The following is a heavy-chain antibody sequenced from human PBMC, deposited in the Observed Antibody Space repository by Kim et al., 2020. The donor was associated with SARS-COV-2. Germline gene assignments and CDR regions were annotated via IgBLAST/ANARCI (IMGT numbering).Heavy chain of an antibody. CDR1: GAAISSTYYS. Sequence: SENLTLKSAVYGAAISSTYYSWSWIRQPPGKDLEWIGYIYHSGSTYYNPSLKSRVTMSVDRSENQFSLTLTSVTAADTAVYYCASSVSTIARFFQHWGQG. CDR3: ASSVSTIARFFQH. J-gene: IGHJ1*01. D-gene: IGHD2-2*01. V-gene: IGHV4-30-2*01. CDR2: IYHSGST.